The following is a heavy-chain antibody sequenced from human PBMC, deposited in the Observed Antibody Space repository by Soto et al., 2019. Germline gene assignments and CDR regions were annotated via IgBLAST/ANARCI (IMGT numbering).Heavy chain of an antibody. CDR2: ISSRSTNI. J-gene: IGHJ4*02. CDR3: AKFTEPGYSSIWYYFEY. CDR1: GVTFSGYS. Sequence: GGSLRLSCLVSGVTFSGYSIAWVRQAPGRGLEWVASISSRSTNIDYADSVKGRFTISRDNAKNLVSLQMSSLRGEDTALYYCAKFTEPGYSSIWYYFEYWGQGTPVPVSS. V-gene: IGHV3-21*06. D-gene: IGHD6-19*01.